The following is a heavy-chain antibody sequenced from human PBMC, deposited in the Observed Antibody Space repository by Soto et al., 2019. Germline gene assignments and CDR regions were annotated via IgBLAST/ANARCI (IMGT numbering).Heavy chain of an antibody. CDR2: ISSGATTI. J-gene: IGHJ4*02. Sequence: QVQLVESGGGLVKPGESLRLSCAASGFTFSDYYMTWIRQAPGMGLEWVSYISSGATTIKYADSVKGRFTISRDNAKNSVYLQMNSLRAEDTAVYYCARVRNYYDFWSGYFDYWGQGTLVTVSS. V-gene: IGHV3-11*01. CDR3: ARVRNYYDFWSGYFDY. D-gene: IGHD3-3*01. CDR1: GFTFSDYY.